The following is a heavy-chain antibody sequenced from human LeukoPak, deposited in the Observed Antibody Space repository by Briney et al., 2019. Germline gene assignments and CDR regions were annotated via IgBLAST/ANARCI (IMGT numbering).Heavy chain of an antibody. CDR2: FFYSGST. CDR3: ASGTSTYYELYF. Sequence: SETLSLTCTVSGGSISSSTYYWGWIRQPPGKGLEWIGSFFYSGSTYYNLSLKSRLTMSVDTSNNQFSLKLMSLTAADTAVYYCASGTSTYYELYFWGQGTLVTVSS. V-gene: IGHV4-39*01. D-gene: IGHD3-3*01. CDR1: GGSISSSTYY. J-gene: IGHJ4*02.